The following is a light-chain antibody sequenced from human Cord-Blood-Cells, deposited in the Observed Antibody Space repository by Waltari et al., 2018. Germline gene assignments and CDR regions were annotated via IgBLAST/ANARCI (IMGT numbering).Light chain of an antibody. CDR1: SSDVGGYNY. J-gene: IGLJ3*02. CDR3: SSYTSSSTWV. Sequence: QSALTQPASVSGSPGQSITISGTGTSSDVGGYNYVSWYQHHPGKPPKFMIYDVSKRPSGVSYRFSGSKSGPTASLTISGLQAEDEADYYCSSYTSSSTWVFGGGTKLTVL. V-gene: IGLV2-14*03. CDR2: DVS.